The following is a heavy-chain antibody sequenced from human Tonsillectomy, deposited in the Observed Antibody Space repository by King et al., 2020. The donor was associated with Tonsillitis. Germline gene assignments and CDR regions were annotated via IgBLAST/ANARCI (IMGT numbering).Heavy chain of an antibody. Sequence: VQLVESGGGVVRPGGSLRLSCAASGFTFDDYGMSWVRQAPGKGLEWVSGINWNGGSTGYADSVKGRFTISRDNAKNSLYLQMNSLRAEDRALYHCARVALNYDSSGYYGYYFDYWGQGTLVTVSS. CDR2: INWNGGST. D-gene: IGHD3-22*01. CDR3: ARVALNYDSSGYYGYYFDY. J-gene: IGHJ4*02. CDR1: GFTFDDYG. V-gene: IGHV3-20*01.